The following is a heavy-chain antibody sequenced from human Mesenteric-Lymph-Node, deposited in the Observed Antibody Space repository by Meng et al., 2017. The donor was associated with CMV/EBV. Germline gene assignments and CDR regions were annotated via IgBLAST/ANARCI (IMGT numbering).Heavy chain of an antibody. Sequence: ASVKVSCKASGYTFTGYYMHWVRQAPGQGLEWMGWINPNSGGTNYAQKFQGRVTMTRDTSISTAYMELSRLRSDDTAVYYCGYDSSGYPRPKSDYWGQGTLVTVSS. J-gene: IGHJ4*02. CDR3: GYDSSGYPRPKSDY. CDR1: GYTFTGYY. CDR2: INPNSGGT. D-gene: IGHD3-22*01. V-gene: IGHV1-2*02.